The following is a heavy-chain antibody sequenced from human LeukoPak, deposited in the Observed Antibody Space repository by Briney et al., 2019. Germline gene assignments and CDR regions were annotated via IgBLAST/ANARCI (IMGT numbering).Heavy chain of an antibody. CDR2: IYYSGST. V-gene: IGHV4-30-4*01. D-gene: IGHD3-22*01. CDR3: ARAFYYDSSGYEP. CDR1: GGSISSGDYY. J-gene: IGHJ5*02. Sequence: PSQTLSLTCTVPGGSISSGDYYWSWIRQPPGKGLEWIGYIYYSGSTYYNPSLKSRVTISVDTSKNQFSLKLSSVTAADTAVYYCARAFYYDSSGYEPWGQGTLVTVSS.